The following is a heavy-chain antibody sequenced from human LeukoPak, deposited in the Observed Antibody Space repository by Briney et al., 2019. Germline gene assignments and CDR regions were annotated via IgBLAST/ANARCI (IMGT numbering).Heavy chain of an antibody. CDR2: IYYSGST. J-gene: IGHJ5*02. V-gene: IGHV4-39*01. CDR1: GGSISSSRYY. CDR3: GGLDKYMVDR. D-gene: IGHD2-2*03. Sequence: PSETLSLTCTVSGGSISSSRYYWAWLRQPPGKGLEWIGTIYYSGSTYYNPSLKSRVTISVDTSKNQFSLKLRSVSAADRAVFYCGGLDKYMVDRGGEGTLVTVPS.